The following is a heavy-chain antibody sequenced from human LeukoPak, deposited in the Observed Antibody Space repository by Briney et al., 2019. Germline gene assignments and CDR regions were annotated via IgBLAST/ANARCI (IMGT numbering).Heavy chain of an antibody. D-gene: IGHD5-12*01. V-gene: IGHV1-2*02. Sequence: GGSVKVSCKASGYTFTGYYMHWVRQAPGQGLEWMGWINPNSGGTNYAQKFQGRVTMTRDTSISTAYMELSRLRSDDTAVYFCATHSPEWRYSGYYNYYYMDVWGNRTTVTVSS. CDR1: GYTFTGYY. J-gene: IGHJ6*03. CDR3: ATHSPEWRYSGYYNYYYMDV. CDR2: INPNSGGT.